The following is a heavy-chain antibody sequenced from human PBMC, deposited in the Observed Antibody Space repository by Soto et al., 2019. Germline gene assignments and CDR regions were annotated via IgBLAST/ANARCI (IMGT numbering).Heavy chain of an antibody. Sequence: EVQLVESGGGLVKPGGSLRLSCAPCGVTFSNAWMSWVRQARGKGLEWVGRIKSKTDGGTTDYAAPVKGRFTISRDDSKNTLYLQMNSLKTEDPAVYYCTTERVAVAGTGYWGQGTLVTVSS. CDR3: TTERVAVAGTGY. CDR2: IKSKTDGGTT. D-gene: IGHD6-19*01. V-gene: IGHV3-15*01. CDR1: GVTFSNAW. J-gene: IGHJ4*02.